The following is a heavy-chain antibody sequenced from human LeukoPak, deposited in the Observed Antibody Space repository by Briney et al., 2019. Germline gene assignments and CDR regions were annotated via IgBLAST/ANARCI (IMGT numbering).Heavy chain of an antibody. D-gene: IGHD2-15*01. CDR1: GYTFTTYD. Sequence: ASVKVSCKASGYTFTTYDINWVRQATGQGLQWMGWINPNSGNTGYAQKFQGRITITRNTSISTVYMELSSLRSEDTAVYYCARDQVGAARFNSWGQGTLVTVSP. V-gene: IGHV1-8*03. CDR2: INPNSGNT. J-gene: IGHJ4*02. CDR3: ARDQVGAARFNS.